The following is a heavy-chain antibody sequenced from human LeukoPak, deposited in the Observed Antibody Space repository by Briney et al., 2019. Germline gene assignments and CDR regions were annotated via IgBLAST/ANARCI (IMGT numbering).Heavy chain of an antibody. CDR1: GFTFSSYS. V-gene: IGHV3-48*01. Sequence: SGGSLRLSCAASGFTFSSYSMNWVRQAPGKGLEWVSYISSSSSTIYYADSVKGRFTISRDNAKNPLYLQMNSLRAEDTAVYYCARGGTTGTTSFGKLNWFDPWGQGTLVTVSS. CDR2: ISSSSSTI. J-gene: IGHJ5*02. D-gene: IGHD1-1*01. CDR3: ARGGTTGTTSFGKLNWFDP.